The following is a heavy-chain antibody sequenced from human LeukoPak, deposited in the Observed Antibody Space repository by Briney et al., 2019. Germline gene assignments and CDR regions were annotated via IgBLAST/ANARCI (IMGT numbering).Heavy chain of an antibody. D-gene: IGHD6-6*01. V-gene: IGHV5-51*01. CDR1: GYSFTSYW. CDR3: ATHSSSFGALYYYYGMDV. CDR2: IYPGDSDT. J-gene: IGHJ6*02. Sequence: KRGESLKISCKGSGYSFTSYWIGWVRQMPGKGLEWMGIIYPGDSDTRYSPSFQGQVTISADKSISTAYLQWSSLKASDTAMYYCATHSSSFGALYYYYGMDVWGQGITVTVSS.